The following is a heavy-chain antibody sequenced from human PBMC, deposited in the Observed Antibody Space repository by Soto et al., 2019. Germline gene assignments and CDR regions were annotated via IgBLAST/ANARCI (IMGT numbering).Heavy chain of an antibody. CDR3: AHRPNCWSTSCFYFDY. V-gene: IGHV2-5*02. J-gene: IGHJ4*02. D-gene: IGHD2-2*01. CDR2: VYWDDEK. Sequence: QITLKESGPTLVKPTQTLTLTCTFSGFSFSTSGVGVGWIRQPPGKALEWLALVYWDDEKRYSPSLKSRLTITKDTSKNQVVLTMTNMDPVDTATYYCAHRPNCWSTSCFYFDYWGKGILVTVSS. CDR1: GFSFSTSGVG.